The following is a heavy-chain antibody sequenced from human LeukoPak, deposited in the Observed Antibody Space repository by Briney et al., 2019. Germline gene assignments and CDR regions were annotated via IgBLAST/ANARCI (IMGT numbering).Heavy chain of an antibody. Sequence: GASVKVSCKTSGYTFNTFGISWVRQAPGQGLEWMGWISAYNGNTNYAQMLQGRVTMTTDTSTSTAYMELRSLRSDDTAVYYCARDRGYIYGPIFTDYWGQGTLVTVSS. V-gene: IGHV1-18*01. CDR3: ARDRGYIYGPIFTDY. CDR2: ISAYNGNT. D-gene: IGHD5-18*01. J-gene: IGHJ4*02. CDR1: GYTFNTFG.